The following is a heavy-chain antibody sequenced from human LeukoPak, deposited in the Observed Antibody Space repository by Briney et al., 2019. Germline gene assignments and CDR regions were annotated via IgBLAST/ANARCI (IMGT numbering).Heavy chain of an antibody. CDR2: ISYDGSNK. CDR3: AVVAAPLDAFDI. J-gene: IGHJ3*02. CDR1: GFTFSSYG. V-gene: IGHV3-30*03. Sequence: GRSLRLSCAASGFTFSSYGMHWVRQAPGKGLEWVAVISYDGSNKYYADSVKGRFTISRDNSKNTLYLQMNSLSAEDTAVYYCAVVAAPLDAFDIWGQGTMVTVSS. D-gene: IGHD2-15*01.